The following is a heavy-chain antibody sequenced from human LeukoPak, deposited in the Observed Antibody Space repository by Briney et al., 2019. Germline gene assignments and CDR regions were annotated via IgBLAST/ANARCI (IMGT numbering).Heavy chain of an antibody. CDR2: TKPDGSAE. CDR3: ARDGGLNTNFDC. CDR1: GFTFRNYW. J-gene: IGHJ4*02. Sequence: GGSLRLSCAASGFTFRNYWMGWVRQAPGKGLEWVANTKPDGSAEYYADSVRGRFTTSRDNANNLLYLQMNRLGAEDTAVYYCARDGGLNTNFDCWGQGTLVTVSS. D-gene: IGHD2-15*01. V-gene: IGHV3-7*01.